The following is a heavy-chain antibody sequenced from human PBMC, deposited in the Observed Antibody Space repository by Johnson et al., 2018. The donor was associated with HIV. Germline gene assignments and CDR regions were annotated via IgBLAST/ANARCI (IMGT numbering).Heavy chain of an antibody. CDR1: GFTFSSYA. V-gene: IGHV3-30*04. CDR3: AREAITMARGRAFDI. CDR2: ISYDGSNK. Sequence: QVQLVESGGGVVQPGRSLRLSCAASGFTFSSYAMHWVRQAPGTGLEWVAVISYDGSNKDYADSVKGRFTISRDNSKNTMYLQMKSLRAEDTAVYYCAREAITMARGRAFDIWGQGTMVTVSS. D-gene: IGHD3-10*01. J-gene: IGHJ3*02.